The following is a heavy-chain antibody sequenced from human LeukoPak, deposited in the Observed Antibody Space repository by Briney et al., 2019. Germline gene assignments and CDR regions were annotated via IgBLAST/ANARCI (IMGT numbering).Heavy chain of an antibody. Sequence: GGSLRLSCAASGFTFSSYAMSWVRQAPGKGLEWVSAISGSGGSTYYADSVKGRFTISRDNSKNTLYLQMNSLRAEDTALYYCAKDMEGLRYFDWPPSFQHWGQGTLVTVSS. D-gene: IGHD3-9*01. CDR3: AKDMEGLRYFDWPPSFQH. CDR1: GFTFSSYA. CDR2: ISGSGGST. V-gene: IGHV3-23*01. J-gene: IGHJ1*01.